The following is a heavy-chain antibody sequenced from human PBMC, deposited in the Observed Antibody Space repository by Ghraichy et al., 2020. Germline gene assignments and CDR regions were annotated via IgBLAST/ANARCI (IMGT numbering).Heavy chain of an antibody. D-gene: IGHD3-3*01. Sequence: SCAASGFTFSSYAMIWVRQAPGKGLEWVSAISRSGLSTYYADSVKGRFTISRDSSKNSLYLQMNSLRAADTAVYYCAKGPYYDFWSGPDYWGQGTLVTVSS. J-gene: IGHJ4*02. CDR2: ISRSGLST. CDR3: AKGPYYDFWSGPDY. CDR1: GFTFSSYA. V-gene: IGHV3-23*01.